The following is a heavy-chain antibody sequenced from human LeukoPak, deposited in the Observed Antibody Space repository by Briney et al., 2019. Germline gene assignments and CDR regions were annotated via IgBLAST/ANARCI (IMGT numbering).Heavy chain of an antibody. CDR2: IYSGGNT. J-gene: IGHJ4*02. V-gene: IGHV3-53*01. CDR3: ARDMEYYDILTGLHY. CDR1: GFTISSNY. D-gene: IGHD3-9*01. Sequence: PGGSLRLSCAASGFTISSNYMSWVRQAPGKGLEWVSVIYSGGNTYYADSVKGRFTISRDNSKNTLYLQMNSLRAEDTAVYYCARDMEYYDILTGLHYWGQGTLVTVSS.